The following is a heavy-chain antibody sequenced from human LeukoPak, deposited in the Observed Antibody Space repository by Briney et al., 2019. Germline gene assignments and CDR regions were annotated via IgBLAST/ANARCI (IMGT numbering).Heavy chain of an antibody. V-gene: IGHV3-23*01. CDR1: GFTFSSYA. D-gene: IGHD2-15*01. CDR2: ISGSGGST. J-gene: IGHJ5*02. CDR3: AKDPVGGVVVP. Sequence: GGSLRLSCAASGFTFSSYAMSWVRQAPGKGLEWVSAISGSGGSTYYADSVKGRFTISRDNSKNTLYLQMSSLRAEDTAVYYCAKDPVGGVVVPWGQGTLVTVSS.